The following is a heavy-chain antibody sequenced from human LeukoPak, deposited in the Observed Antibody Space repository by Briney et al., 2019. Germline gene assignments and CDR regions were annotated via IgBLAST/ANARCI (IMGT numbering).Heavy chain of an antibody. V-gene: IGHV3-21*01. J-gene: IGHJ5*02. Sequence: PGGSLRLSCAASGFTFSSYSMNWVRQAPGKGLEWVSSISSSSSYIYYADSVRGRFTISRDNAKNSLYLQMNSLRAEDTAVYYCARGGYDFWSGYFDANNNWFDPWGQGTLVTVSS. CDR3: ARGGYDFWSGYFDANNNWFDP. CDR1: GFTFSSYS. D-gene: IGHD3-3*01. CDR2: ISSSSSYI.